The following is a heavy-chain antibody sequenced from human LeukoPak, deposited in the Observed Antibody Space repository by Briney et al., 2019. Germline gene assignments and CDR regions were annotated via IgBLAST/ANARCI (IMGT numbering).Heavy chain of an antibody. V-gene: IGHV3-30*18. J-gene: IGHJ1*01. CDR3: AKDLNIVVVPAASAEYFQH. D-gene: IGHD2-2*01. CDR2: ISYDGSNK. Sequence: GGSLRLSCAASGFTFSSYGMHWVRQAPGKGLEWVAVISYDGSNKYYADSVKGRFTISRDNSKNTLYLQMNSLRAEDTAVYYCAKDLNIVVVPAASAEYFQHWGQGTLVTVSP. CDR1: GFTFSSYG.